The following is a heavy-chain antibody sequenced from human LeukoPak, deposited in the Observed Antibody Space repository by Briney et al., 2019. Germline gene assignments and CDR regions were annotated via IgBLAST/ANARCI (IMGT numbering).Heavy chain of an antibody. J-gene: IGHJ4*02. CDR2: ISSSSSYI. Sequence: PGGSLRLSCAASGFTFSSYSMNWVRQAPGKGLEWVSSISSSSSYIYYADSVKGRFTISRDNSKNTLYLQMNSLRAEDTAVYYCAKGKELDYWGQGTLVTVSS. CDR3: AKGKELDY. V-gene: IGHV3-21*04. CDR1: GFTFSSYS. D-gene: IGHD1-7*01.